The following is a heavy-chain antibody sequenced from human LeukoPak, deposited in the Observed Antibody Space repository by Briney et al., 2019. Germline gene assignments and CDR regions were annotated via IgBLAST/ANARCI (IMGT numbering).Heavy chain of an antibody. Sequence: SETLSLTCAVYGGSFSGYYWSWVRQPPGKGLEWIGGIKHSGSTNYNPSLKSRVTISVDTSKNQFSLKLSSVTAADTAVYYCASKTIFGVVIILEYFQHWGQGTLVTVSS. J-gene: IGHJ1*01. CDR3: ASKTIFGVVIILEYFQH. V-gene: IGHV4-34*01. CDR2: IKHSGST. CDR1: GGSFSGYY. D-gene: IGHD3-3*01.